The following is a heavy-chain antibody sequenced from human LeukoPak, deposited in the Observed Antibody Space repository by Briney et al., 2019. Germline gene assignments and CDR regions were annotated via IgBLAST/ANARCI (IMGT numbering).Heavy chain of an antibody. CDR2: INYSGST. V-gene: IGHV4-59*08. J-gene: IGHJ4*02. CDR3: ARQAAVAGTYYFDY. CDR1: GGSISSYY. D-gene: IGHD6-19*01. Sequence: SETLSLTCTVSGGSISSYYWSWIRQPPGKGLEWIGYINYSGSTNYNPSLKSRVTISVDTSKNQFSLKLSSVTAADTAVYYCARQAAVAGTYYFDYWGQGTLVTVSS.